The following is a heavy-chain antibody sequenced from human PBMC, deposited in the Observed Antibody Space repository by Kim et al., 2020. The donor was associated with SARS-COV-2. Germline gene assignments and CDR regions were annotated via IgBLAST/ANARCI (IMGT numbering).Heavy chain of an antibody. Sequence: SVKVSCKASGGTFSSYAISWVRQAPGQGLEWMGGIIPIFGTANYAQKFQGRVTITADESTSTDYMELSSLRSEDTAVYYCARGEARFYGMDVWGQGTTVTVSS. CDR3: ARGEARFYGMDV. CDR2: IIPIFGTA. J-gene: IGHJ6*02. V-gene: IGHV1-69*13. D-gene: IGHD3-3*01. CDR1: GGTFSSYA.